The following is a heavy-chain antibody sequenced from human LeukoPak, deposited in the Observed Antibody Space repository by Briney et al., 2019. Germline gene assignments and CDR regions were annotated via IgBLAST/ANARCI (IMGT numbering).Heavy chain of an antibody. CDR3: AREGRGYSYGYGAARYYYYYGMDV. D-gene: IGHD5-18*01. CDR2: TYYRSKWYN. V-gene: IGHV6-1*01. Sequence: SQTLSLTCAISGDSVSSNSAAWNWIRQSPSRGLEWLGRTYYRSKWYNDYAVSVKSRITINPDTSKNQFSLQLNSVTPEDTAVYYCAREGRGYSYGYGAARYYYYYGMDVWGQGTTVTVSS. J-gene: IGHJ6*02. CDR1: GDSVSSNSAA.